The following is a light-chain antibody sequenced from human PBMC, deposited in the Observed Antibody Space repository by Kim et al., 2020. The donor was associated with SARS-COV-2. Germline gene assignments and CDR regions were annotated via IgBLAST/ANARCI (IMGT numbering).Light chain of an antibody. J-gene: IGKJ5*01. V-gene: IGKV3-20*01. CDR3: QQYGASPVT. CDR1: QSVSRAS. CDR2: GDP. Sequence: SPGERAILSCRASQSVSRASLAWYQQKVGQAPTLLIYGDPIRASDVPDRFSGSGSGTDFTLAISRLEPEDFAVYYCQQYGASPVTFGQGTRLEIK.